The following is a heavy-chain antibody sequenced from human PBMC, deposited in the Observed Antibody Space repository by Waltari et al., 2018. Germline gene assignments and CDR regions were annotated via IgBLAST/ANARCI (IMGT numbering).Heavy chain of an antibody. Sequence: QVQLQQWGAGLLKPSETLSLTCAVSGGSLGGFYWSWLRQSPGKGLAWIGEINHDGTTNYDRELKSRVAVSVDPSKMQFSLNLSSVTAADTGVYYCALDDDILTGPTSNWYFDIWGRGTLVTVSS. CDR2: INHDGTT. D-gene: IGHD3-9*01. J-gene: IGHJ2*01. V-gene: IGHV4-34*01. CDR3: ALDDDILTGPTSNWYFDI. CDR1: GGSLGGFY.